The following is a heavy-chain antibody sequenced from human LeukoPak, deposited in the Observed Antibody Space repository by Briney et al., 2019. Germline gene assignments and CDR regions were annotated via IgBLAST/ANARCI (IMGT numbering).Heavy chain of an antibody. CDR2: ISSAIST. CDR3: ARDYGQYCSGTNCNPIHVYYAMDV. D-gene: IGHD2-2*01. J-gene: IGHJ6*02. CDR1: GFNVNSND. Sequence: GGSLRLSCAVSGFNVNSNDMAWVRQAPGKGLEWVSLISSAISTYYADSVKGRFTISRDSSRNTLYLQMSSLRIEDTAVYFCARDYGQYCSGTNCNPIHVYYAMDVWGPGTTVTVSS. V-gene: IGHV3-53*01.